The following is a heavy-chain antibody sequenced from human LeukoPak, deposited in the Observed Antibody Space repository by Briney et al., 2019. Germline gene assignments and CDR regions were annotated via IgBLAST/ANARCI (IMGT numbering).Heavy chain of an antibody. CDR2: ISWNGNNI. J-gene: IGHJ6*02. Sequence: GRSLRLSCAASRFTFSGYDMHWARQTPDKGLEWVALISWNGNNIYYADSVKGRFTISRDNSKNTLYLEMSSVRVEDTSVYYCARGVGSYGYDYYYGLDVWGRGTTVTVSS. CDR3: ARGVGSYGYDYYYGLDV. V-gene: IGHV3-30*15. D-gene: IGHD3-16*01. CDR1: RFTFSGYD.